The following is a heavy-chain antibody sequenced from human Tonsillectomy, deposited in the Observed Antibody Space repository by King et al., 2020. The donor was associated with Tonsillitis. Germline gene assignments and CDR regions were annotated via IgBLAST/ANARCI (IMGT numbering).Heavy chain of an antibody. CDR3: AKDLVGAAFDY. CDR2: IPYDGSNT. CDR1: GFTFSAFG. Sequence: VQLVESGGGVVQPGTSLRLSCTASGFTFSAFGLHWVRQAPGNGLEWVALIPYDGSNTYYADSVKGRFTISRDNSKNTLNLRMNSLRPDDTAVYYCAKDLVGAAFDYWGQGTLVTVSS. D-gene: IGHD3-16*01. J-gene: IGHJ4*02. V-gene: IGHV3-30*18.